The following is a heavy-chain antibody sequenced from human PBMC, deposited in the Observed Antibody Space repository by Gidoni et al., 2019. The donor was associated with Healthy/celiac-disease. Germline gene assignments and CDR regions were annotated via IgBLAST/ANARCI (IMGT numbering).Heavy chain of an antibody. CDR1: GFSLRTGGVG. D-gene: IGHD3-10*01. Sequence: QISLKESGPTLVNPTQTLTLNCTLSGFSLRTGGVGVGWIRQPPGKALEWLALIYWDDDKRYSPSLKSRLTITKDTSKNQVVLTMTNMDPVDTATYYCAHRGLEVRGVIFDYWGQGTLVTVSS. CDR2: IYWDDDK. J-gene: IGHJ4*02. CDR3: AHRGLEVRGVIFDY. V-gene: IGHV2-5*02.